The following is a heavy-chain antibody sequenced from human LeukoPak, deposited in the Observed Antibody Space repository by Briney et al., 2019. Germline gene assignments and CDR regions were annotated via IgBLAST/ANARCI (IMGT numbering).Heavy chain of an antibody. CDR1: GFTFSSYA. CDR3: AKDWSDSGSSNGFDY. V-gene: IGHV3-30-3*01. CDR2: TSDDGSAK. Sequence: GGSLRLSCAASGFTFSSYAMHWVRQAPGKGLQWLALTSDDGSAKYYADSVKGRFTISRDNSKNTLYLQMNSLRAEDTAVYYCAKDWSDSGSSNGFDYWGQGTLVTVSS. D-gene: IGHD1-26*01. J-gene: IGHJ4*02.